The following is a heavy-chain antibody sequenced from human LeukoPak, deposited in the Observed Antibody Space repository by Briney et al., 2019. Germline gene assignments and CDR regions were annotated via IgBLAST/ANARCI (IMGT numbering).Heavy chain of an antibody. D-gene: IGHD5-24*01. CDR2: IYSGGTT. CDR1: GFTVSSNY. J-gene: IGHJ3*02. V-gene: IGHV3-53*01. CDR3: ARGERDGYNYPYDAFDI. Sequence: GGSLRLSCAASGFTVSSNYMTWVRQAPGKGLEWVSVIYSGGTTYYADSVKGRFTISRDNSKNTLYLQMNSLRAEDTAVYYCARGERDGYNYPYDAFDIWGQGTMVTVSS.